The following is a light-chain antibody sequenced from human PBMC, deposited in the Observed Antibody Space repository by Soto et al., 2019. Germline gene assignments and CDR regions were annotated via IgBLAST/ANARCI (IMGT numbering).Light chain of an antibody. CDR2: EVT. CDR1: STDVGAYNY. CDR3: GSHAGNSNLV. V-gene: IGLV2-8*01. Sequence: QSALTQPPSASGSPGQSVTISCTGTSTDVGAYNYVSWYQQHPGKAPKLMIYEVTKRPSGVPDRFSCSKSGNTASLTVSGLQAEDEADYYCGSHAGNSNLVFGGGTHPTVL. J-gene: IGLJ7*01.